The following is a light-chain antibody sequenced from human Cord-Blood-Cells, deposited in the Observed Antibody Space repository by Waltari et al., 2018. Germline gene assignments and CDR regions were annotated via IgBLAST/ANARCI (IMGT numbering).Light chain of an antibody. CDR2: EVS. J-gene: IGLJ3*02. CDR3: SSYAGSNNLV. V-gene: IGLV2-8*01. CDR1: SSDVGGYNY. Sequence: QSALTQPPSASGSPGQSVTISCTGTSSDVGGYNYVSWYQQHPGKAPKLMIYEVSKRPSWVLDRFSGSKSGNTASLTVSGRQSEDEADYYCSSYAGSNNLVFGGGTKLTVL.